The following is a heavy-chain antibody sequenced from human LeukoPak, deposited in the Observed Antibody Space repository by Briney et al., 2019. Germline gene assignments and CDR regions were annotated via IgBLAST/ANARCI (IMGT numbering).Heavy chain of an antibody. CDR3: AKDITDTRRDGYNYFDY. Sequence: SGGSLRLSCAASGFTFSSYWMSWVRQAPGKGLEWVANIKQDGSEKYYVDSVKGRFTISRDNAKNSLYLQMNSLRAEDTALYYCAKDITDTRRDGYNYFDYWGQGTLVTVSS. V-gene: IGHV3-7*03. CDR1: GFTFSSYW. J-gene: IGHJ4*02. CDR2: IKQDGSEK. D-gene: IGHD5-24*01.